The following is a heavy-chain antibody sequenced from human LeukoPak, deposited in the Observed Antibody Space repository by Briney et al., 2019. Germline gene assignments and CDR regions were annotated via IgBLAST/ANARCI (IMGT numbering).Heavy chain of an antibody. V-gene: IGHV3-53*01. J-gene: IGHJ5*02. CDR2: IYSGGST. CDR1: GFTVSSNY. CDR3: AKDWDSGSYYYGGNWFDP. Sequence: PGGSLRLSCAASGFTVSSNYMSWVRQAPGKGLEWVSVIYSGGSTYYADSVKGRFTISRDNSKNTLYLQMNNLRAEDTAVYYCAKDWDSGSYYYGGNWFDPWGQGTLVTVSS. D-gene: IGHD1-26*01.